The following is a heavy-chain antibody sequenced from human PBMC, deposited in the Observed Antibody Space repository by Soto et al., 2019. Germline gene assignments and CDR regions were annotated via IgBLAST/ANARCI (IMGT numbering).Heavy chain of an antibody. CDR3: TRDRDDYVWGSYRYPFDY. J-gene: IGHJ4*02. V-gene: IGHV3-49*04. CDR1: GFTFGDYA. Sequence: GGSLRLSCTASGFTFGDYAMSWVRQAPGKGLEWVGFIRSKAYGGTTEYAASVKGRFTISRDDSKSIAYLQMNSLKTEDTAVYYCTRDRDDYVWGSYRYPFDYWGQGTLVTVSS. D-gene: IGHD3-16*02. CDR2: IRSKAYGGTT.